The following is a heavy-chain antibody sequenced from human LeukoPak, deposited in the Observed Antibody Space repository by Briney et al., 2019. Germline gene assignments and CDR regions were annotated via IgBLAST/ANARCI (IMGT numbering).Heavy chain of an antibody. CDR2: ISNSGGST. J-gene: IGHJ5*02. CDR3: AKYRSASRLTPWFDP. V-gene: IGHV3-23*01. Sequence: GGSLRLSCAASGFTFSSYAMSWVRQAPGKGLEWGSGISNSGGSTYYADSVKGRFTISRDNSKNTLYLQMTSLRAADTAVYYCAKYRSASRLTPWFDPWGQGTLVTVSS. CDR1: GFTFSSYA. D-gene: IGHD2-2*01.